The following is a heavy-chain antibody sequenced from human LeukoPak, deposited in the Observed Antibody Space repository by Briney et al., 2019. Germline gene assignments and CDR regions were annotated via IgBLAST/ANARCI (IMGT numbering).Heavy chain of an antibody. CDR1: GFTFDDYA. CDR2: ISWNSGSI. J-gene: IGHJ2*01. V-gene: IGHV3-9*01. D-gene: IGHD2-15*01. CDR3: AKDIGYCSGGSCAYWYFDL. Sequence: PGGSLRLSCAASGFTFDDYAMHWVRQAPGKGLEWVSGISWNSGSIGYADSVKGRFTISRDNAKNSLYLQMNSLRAEDTALYYCAKDIGYCSGGSCAYWYFDLWGRGTLVTVSS.